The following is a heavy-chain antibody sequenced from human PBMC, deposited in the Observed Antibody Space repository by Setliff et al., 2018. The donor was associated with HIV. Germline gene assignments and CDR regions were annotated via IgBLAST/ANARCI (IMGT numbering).Heavy chain of an antibody. CDR3: ARLLKYYDFWTPNY. J-gene: IGHJ4*02. Sequence: GESLKISCKASGYSFTNYWVGWVRQMPGNGLEWVGLIWPDDSDTIYSPSFQGQVTLSADKSITTVYLQWSSLEAPDTAMYYCARLLKYYDFWTPNYWGQGTLVTVSS. CDR1: GYSFTNYW. V-gene: IGHV5-51*01. D-gene: IGHD3-3*01. CDR2: IWPDDSDT.